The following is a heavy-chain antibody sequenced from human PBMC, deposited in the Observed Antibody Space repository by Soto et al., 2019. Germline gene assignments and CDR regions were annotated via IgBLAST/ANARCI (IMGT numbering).Heavy chain of an antibody. V-gene: IGHV5-51*01. CDR2: IYPGDSDT. D-gene: IGHD2-2*02. CDR3: ARQEDIVVVPAAIRGGGMDV. CDR1: GYSFTSYW. J-gene: IGHJ6*02. Sequence: GESLKISCKGSGYSFTSYWIGWVRQMPGKGLEWMGIIYPGDSDTRYSPSFQGQVTISADKSISTAYLQWSSLKASDTAMYYCARQEDIVVVPAAIRGGGMDVWGQGTTV.